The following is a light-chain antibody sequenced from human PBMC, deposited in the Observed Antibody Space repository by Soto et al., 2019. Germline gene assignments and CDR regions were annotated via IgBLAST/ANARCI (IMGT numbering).Light chain of an antibody. CDR1: QSFSVW. J-gene: IGKJ1*01. CDR3: QQYNIYPKL. Sequence: DIQFTQSPSTLSASVGDRVTITCRASQSFSVWLAWYQQKPGQVPKLLIYMASTLEGGVPSRFSGSVSGTEYTLTISSLQPEDSATYYGQQYNIYPKLFGQGTRV. CDR2: MAS. V-gene: IGKV1-5*03.